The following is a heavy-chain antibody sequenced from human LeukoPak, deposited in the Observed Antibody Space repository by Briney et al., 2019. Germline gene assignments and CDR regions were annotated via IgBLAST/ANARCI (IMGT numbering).Heavy chain of an antibody. Sequence: ASVKVSCKASGYTFTSYGISWVRQAPGQGLEWMGWITGYTGNTNYAQKMQGRVTMTTDTSTSTAYMELRSLRSDDTAVYYCARWVGSGWYGDYWGQGTLATVSS. D-gene: IGHD6-19*01. CDR2: ITGYTGNT. V-gene: IGHV1-18*01. J-gene: IGHJ4*02. CDR3: ARWVGSGWYGDY. CDR1: GYTFTSYG.